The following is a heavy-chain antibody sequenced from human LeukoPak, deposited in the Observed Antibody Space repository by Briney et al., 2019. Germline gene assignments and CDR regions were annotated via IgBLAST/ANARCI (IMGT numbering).Heavy chain of an antibody. V-gene: IGHV1-69*06. CDR3: ARTPKGYSSSWYGAMDV. J-gene: IGHJ6*04. Sequence: ASVKVSCKASGGTFSSYAISWVRQAPGQGLEWMGGIIPIFGTANYAQKFQGRVTITADKSTSTAYMELSSLRSEDTAVYYCARTPKGYSSSWYGAMDVWGKGTTVTVSS. CDR1: GGTFSSYA. D-gene: IGHD6-13*01. CDR2: IIPIFGTA.